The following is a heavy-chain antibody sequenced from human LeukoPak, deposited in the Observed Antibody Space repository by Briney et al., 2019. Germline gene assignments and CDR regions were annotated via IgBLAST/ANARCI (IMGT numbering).Heavy chain of an antibody. Sequence: VSVKVSCKASGYTFTGYYMHWVRQAPGQGLEWMGWINPNSGGTNYAQKFQDRVTMTRDTSISTAYMELSRLRSDDTAVYYCARMFLRGSVGATRGVGYWGQGTLVTVSS. CDR1: GYTFTGYY. CDR3: ARMFLRGSVGATRGVGY. V-gene: IGHV1-2*02. CDR2: INPNSGGT. D-gene: IGHD1-26*01. J-gene: IGHJ4*02.